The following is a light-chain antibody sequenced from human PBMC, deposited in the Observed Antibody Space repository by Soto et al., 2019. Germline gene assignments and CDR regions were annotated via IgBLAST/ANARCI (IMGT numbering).Light chain of an antibody. J-gene: IGKJ2*03. CDR3: QQRSLWYS. CDR1: QSVGSY. CDR2: DTS. V-gene: IGKV3-11*01. Sequence: EVVLTQSPATLSLSPGERATLSCRASQSVGSYLAWYQQTPGQAPRLLIYDTSNRATGIPARFSGSGSGTDFTLTISSLEPEDSAVYFCQQRSLWYSFGQGTQLEIK.